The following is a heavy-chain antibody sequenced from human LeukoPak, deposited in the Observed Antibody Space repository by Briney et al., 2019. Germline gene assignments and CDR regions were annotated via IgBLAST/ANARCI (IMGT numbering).Heavy chain of an antibody. CDR1: GFTFSSYS. CDR2: ISSSSSYI. Sequence: IPGGSLRLSCAASGFTFSSYSMNWVRQAPGKGLEWVSSISSSSSYIYYADSVKGRFTISRDNAKNSLYLQMDSLRAEDTAVYYCTRDEGLVAGIWRAYDIWGQGTMVTVSS. CDR3: TRDEGLVAGIWRAYDI. D-gene: IGHD6-19*01. J-gene: IGHJ3*02. V-gene: IGHV3-21*04.